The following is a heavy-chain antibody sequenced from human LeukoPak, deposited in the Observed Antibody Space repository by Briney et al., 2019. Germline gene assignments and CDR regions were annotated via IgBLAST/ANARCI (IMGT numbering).Heavy chain of an antibody. Sequence: PSETLSLTCTVSGGSISSSSYYWGWIRQPPRKGLEWIGSIYYSGSTYYNPSLKSRVTISVDTSKNQFSLKLSSVTAADTAVYYCAAYDTWGFDYWGQGTLVTVSS. D-gene: IGHD5-12*01. CDR2: IYYSGST. CDR3: AAYDTWGFDY. V-gene: IGHV4-39*07. CDR1: GGSISSSSYY. J-gene: IGHJ4*02.